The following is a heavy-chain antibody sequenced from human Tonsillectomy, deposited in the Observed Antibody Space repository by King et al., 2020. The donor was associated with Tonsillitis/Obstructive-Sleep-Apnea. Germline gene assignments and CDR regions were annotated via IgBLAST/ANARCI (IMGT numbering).Heavy chain of an antibody. CDR3: AKARGFDYGDPTAAEYFQH. Sequence: VQLVESGGGLVQPGGSLRLSCAASGFTFSSYAMSWVRQAPGKGLEWVSAISGSGGSTYYADSVKGRFTISRDNSKNTLYLQMNSLRAEDTAVYYCAKARGFDYGDPTAAEYFQHWGQGTLVTVSS. CDR2: ISGSGGST. CDR1: GFTFSSYA. V-gene: IGHV3-23*04. D-gene: IGHD4-17*01. J-gene: IGHJ1*01.